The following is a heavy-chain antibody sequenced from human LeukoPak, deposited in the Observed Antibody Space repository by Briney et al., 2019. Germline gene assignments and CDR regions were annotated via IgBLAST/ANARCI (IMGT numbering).Heavy chain of an antibody. V-gene: IGHV4-34*01. Sequence: SETLSLTCAVYGGSLSGYYWSWIRQPPGKGLEWIGEINHSGSTNYNPSLKSRVTISVDTSKNQFSLKLSSVTAADTAVYYCARGSDIVVVVAASYYFDYWGQGTLVTVSS. J-gene: IGHJ4*02. D-gene: IGHD2-15*01. CDR2: INHSGST. CDR1: GGSLSGYY. CDR3: ARGSDIVVVVAASYYFDY.